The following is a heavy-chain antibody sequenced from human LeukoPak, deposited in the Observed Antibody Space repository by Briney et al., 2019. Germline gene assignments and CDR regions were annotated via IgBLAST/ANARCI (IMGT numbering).Heavy chain of an antibody. Sequence: PGGSLRLSCAASGFSVSDYWVTWVRQDPGTGLEWVANIKQDGSEKTYVDSVKGRFTISRDNAKNSLYLQMNSLRVEDTAMYYCVRDGGTDWYDPWGQGTLVTVFS. CDR3: VRDGGTDWYDP. J-gene: IGHJ5*02. D-gene: IGHD3-16*01. CDR1: GFSVSDYW. V-gene: IGHV3-7*01. CDR2: IKQDGSEK.